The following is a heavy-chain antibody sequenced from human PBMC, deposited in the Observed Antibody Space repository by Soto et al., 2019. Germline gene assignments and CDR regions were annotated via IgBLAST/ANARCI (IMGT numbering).Heavy chain of an antibody. CDR2: IYYSGST. D-gene: IGHD3-10*01. CDR1: GGSISSYY. J-gene: IGHJ4*02. V-gene: IGHV4-59*01. Sequence: QVQLQESGPGLVKPSETLSLTCTVSGGSISSYYWSWIRQPPGKGLEWIGYIYYSGSTNYNPSLKSRVTTSVDTSKNQFSLKLSSVTAADTAVYYCARYGSGSYYNVIPFDYWGQGTLVTVSS. CDR3: ARYGSGSYYNVIPFDY.